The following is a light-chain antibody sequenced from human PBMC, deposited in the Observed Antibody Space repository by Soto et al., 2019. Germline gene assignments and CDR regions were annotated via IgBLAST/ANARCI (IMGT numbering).Light chain of an antibody. CDR1: SSDVGGYNY. CDR3: SSYAGSHNYV. Sequence: QSALAQPPSASGSPGQSVTISCTGTSSDVGGYNYVSWYQQHPGKAPQLMIYEVSERPSGVPDRFSGSKSGNTASLTVSGLQAEDEADYYCSSYAGSHNYVFGTGTKVTVL. J-gene: IGLJ1*01. CDR2: EVS. V-gene: IGLV2-8*01.